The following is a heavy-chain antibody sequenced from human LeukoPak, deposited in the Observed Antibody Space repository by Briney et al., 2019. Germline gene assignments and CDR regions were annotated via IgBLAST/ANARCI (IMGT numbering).Heavy chain of an antibody. CDR2: IYYSGST. CDR1: SGSISSSSYY. CDR3: ARRNTMTRSWFDT. D-gene: IGHD3-22*01. J-gene: IGHJ5*02. V-gene: IGHV4-39*02. Sequence: SDTLSLTCTVSSGSISSSSYYWDWIRQTPGKGLEWIGSIYYSGSTYFNPSLKSRVTISVDTSKNHFSLKLNSVTAADTAVYYCARRNTMTRSWFDTWGQGTLVTVSS.